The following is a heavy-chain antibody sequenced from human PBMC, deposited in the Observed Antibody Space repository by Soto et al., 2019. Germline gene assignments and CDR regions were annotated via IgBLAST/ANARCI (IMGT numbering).Heavy chain of an antibody. Sequence: EVQLVESGGGLVQPGGSLRLSCAASEFTVTSNYMSWVRQAPGKGLEWVSVIYSGGSTYYADFVKGRFTISRDNSKNTVYLQMNSLRAEDTAVYYCARATYCTGGNCLLDYWGQGTLVTASS. CDR1: EFTVTSNY. V-gene: IGHV3-53*04. CDR3: ARATYCTGGNCLLDY. J-gene: IGHJ4*02. D-gene: IGHD2-15*01. CDR2: IYSGGST.